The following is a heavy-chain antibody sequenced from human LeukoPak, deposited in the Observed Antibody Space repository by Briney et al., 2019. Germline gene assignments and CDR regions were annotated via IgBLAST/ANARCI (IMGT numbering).Heavy chain of an antibody. J-gene: IGHJ4*02. V-gene: IGHV3-23*01. D-gene: IGHD2-15*01. Sequence: GGSLRLSCAASGFTFSSYAMSWVRQAPGMRLEWVSAISGSGGSTYYADSVKGRFTISRDNSKNTLYLQMNSLRAEDTAVYYCAKEKRYCSGGSCYYAPYYFDYWGQGTLVTVSS. CDR1: GFTFSSYA. CDR3: AKEKRYCSGGSCYYAPYYFDY. CDR2: ISGSGGST.